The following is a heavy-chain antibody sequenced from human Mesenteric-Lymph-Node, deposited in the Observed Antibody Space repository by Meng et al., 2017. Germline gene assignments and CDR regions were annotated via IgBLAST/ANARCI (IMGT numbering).Heavy chain of an antibody. CDR3: ARFTPTTKSPVFDY. CDR2: ISAYHGST. V-gene: IGHV1-18*01. Sequence: QVPRVQSWAEVKKPGAPLKVSCKAVGYSLSSYAIHCVGPAPAQGLEWMGWISAYHGSTNNAQKLQGIVTMTTDTSTSTAYMELRCLRSDDTAVYYCARFTPTTKSPVFDYWGQGTLVTVSS. CDR1: GYSLSSYA. J-gene: IGHJ4*02. D-gene: IGHD5-12*01.